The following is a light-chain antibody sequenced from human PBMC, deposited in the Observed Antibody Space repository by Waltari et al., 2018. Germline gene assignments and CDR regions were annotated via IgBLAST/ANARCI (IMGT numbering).Light chain of an antibody. J-gene: IGKJ2*01. CDR2: KVS. CDR3: MQGTYWPYT. Sequence: DVVMTQSPLSLSVTPGQPASISCRSSQSLVHSDGNTYLQWFQQRPGQSPRRLIYKVSSRESGVPDRFSGSGSGTDFTLKISRVEAEDVGVYYCMQGTYWPYTFGQGTKLDIK. V-gene: IGKV2-30*02. CDR1: QSLVHSDGNTY.